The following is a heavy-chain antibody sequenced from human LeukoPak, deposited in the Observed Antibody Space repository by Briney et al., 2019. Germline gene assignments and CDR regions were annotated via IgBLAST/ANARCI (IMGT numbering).Heavy chain of an antibody. CDR2: ISSSGSTI. CDR1: GFTFSSYE. J-gene: IGHJ4*02. D-gene: IGHD3-10*01. Sequence: PGGSLRLSCAASGFTFSSYEMNWVRQAPGKGLEWVSYISSSGSTIYYADSVKGRFTISRDNAKNSLYLQMNGLRAEDTAVYYCARLIGSGSLGFDYWGQGTLVTVSS. CDR3: ARLIGSGSLGFDY. V-gene: IGHV3-48*03.